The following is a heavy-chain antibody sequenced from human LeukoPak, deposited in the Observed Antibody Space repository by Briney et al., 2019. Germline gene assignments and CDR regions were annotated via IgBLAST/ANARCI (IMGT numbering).Heavy chain of an antibody. CDR3: ARARYYYDSSGYSG. Sequence: GESLQISCQGSGYSFTSYWIGWVRQLPGKGLEWMGIIYPGDSDTRYSPSFQGQVTISADKSISTAYLQWSSLKASDTAMYYCARARYYYDSSGYSGWGQGTLVTVSS. V-gene: IGHV5-51*01. J-gene: IGHJ4*02. CDR1: GYSFTSYW. D-gene: IGHD3-22*01. CDR2: IYPGDSDT.